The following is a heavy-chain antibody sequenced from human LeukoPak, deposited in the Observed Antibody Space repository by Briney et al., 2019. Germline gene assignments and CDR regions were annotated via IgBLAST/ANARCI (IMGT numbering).Heavy chain of an antibody. J-gene: IGHJ6*04. Sequence: SVKVSCKASGGTFSSYAISWVRQAPGQGPEWMGGIIPIFGTANYAQKFQGRVTITADESTSTAYMELSSLRSEDTAVYYCARDRRHWSGGMDVWGKGTTVTVSS. CDR3: ARDRRHWSGGMDV. V-gene: IGHV1-69*01. D-gene: IGHD2-8*02. CDR1: GGTFSSYA. CDR2: IIPIFGTA.